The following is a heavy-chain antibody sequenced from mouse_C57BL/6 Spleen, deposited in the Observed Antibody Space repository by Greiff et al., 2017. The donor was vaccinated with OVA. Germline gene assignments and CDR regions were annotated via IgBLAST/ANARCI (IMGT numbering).Heavy chain of an antibody. V-gene: IGHV1-69*01. J-gene: IGHJ3*01. D-gene: IGHD2-4*01. CDR1: GYTFTSYW. Sequence: VQLQQPGAELVMPGASVKLSCKASGYTFTSYWMHWVKQRPGQGLEWIGEIDPSDSYTNYNQKFKGKSTLTVDKSSSTAYLQLSSLTSEDDAVDYGARRDDYDEEVFAYWGQGTLVTVSA. CDR2: IDPSDSYT. CDR3: ARRDDYDEEVFAY.